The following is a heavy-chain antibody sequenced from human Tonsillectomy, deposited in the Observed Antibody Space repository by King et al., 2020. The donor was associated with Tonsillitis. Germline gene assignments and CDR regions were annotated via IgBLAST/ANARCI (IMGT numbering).Heavy chain of an antibody. CDR1: GFTFSGYW. CDR3: ARGMIVVVPAAPMGYGMDV. Sequence: DVQLVESGGGLVQPGGSLRLSCAASGFTFSGYWMSWVRQAPGKGLEWVANIKQDGSEKYYVDSVKGRFTISRDNAKNSLYLQMNSLRAEDTAVYYCARGMIVVVPAAPMGYGMDVWGQGTTVTVSS. D-gene: IGHD2-2*01. V-gene: IGHV3-7*04. J-gene: IGHJ6*02. CDR2: IKQDGSEK.